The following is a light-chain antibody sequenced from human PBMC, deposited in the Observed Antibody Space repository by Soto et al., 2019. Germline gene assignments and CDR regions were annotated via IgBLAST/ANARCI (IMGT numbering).Light chain of an antibody. Sequence: EIVLTQSPGTLSLSPVERATLSCRASQSVNTKYLAWYQQKPGQAPRLLIYGVSSRATGIPDRFSGSGSGTDFILTISRVEPEDFAVYYCQQFGTSPLVTFGPGTKVDIK. CDR3: QQFGTSPLVT. J-gene: IGKJ3*01. CDR2: GVS. CDR1: QSVNTKY. V-gene: IGKV3-20*01.